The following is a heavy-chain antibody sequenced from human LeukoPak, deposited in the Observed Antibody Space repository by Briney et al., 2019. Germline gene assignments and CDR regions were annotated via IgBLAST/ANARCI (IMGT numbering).Heavy chain of an antibody. V-gene: IGHV4-39*07. CDR1: GGSISSSSYY. J-gene: IGHJ5*02. D-gene: IGHD6-19*01. CDR3: AREVAVAGNWFDP. CDR2: IYYSGST. Sequence: SETLSLTCTVSGGSISSSSYYWGWIRPPPGKGLEWIGSIYYSGSTYYNPSLKSRVTISVDTSKNQFSLKLSSVTAADTAVYYCAREVAVAGNWFDPWGQGTLVTVSS.